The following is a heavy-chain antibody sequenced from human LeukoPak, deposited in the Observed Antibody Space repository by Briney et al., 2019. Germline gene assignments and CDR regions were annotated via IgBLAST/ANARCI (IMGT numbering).Heavy chain of an antibody. CDR1: GFTFDDYG. J-gene: IGHJ4*02. CDR2: INWNADNA. V-gene: IGHV3-20*04. D-gene: IGHD4-11*01. CDR3: ARVGADSDYFDR. Sequence: PGGSLRLSCAPSGFTFDDYGMSWVRQAPGKGLKWVSGINWNADNAGYVDSVKGRFTISRDNAKNSLYLQMNDLRAEDTALYYCARVGADSDYFDRWGQGTLVTFSA.